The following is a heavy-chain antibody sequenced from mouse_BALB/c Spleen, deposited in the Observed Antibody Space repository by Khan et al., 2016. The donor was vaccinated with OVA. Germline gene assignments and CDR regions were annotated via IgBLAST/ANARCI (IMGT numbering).Heavy chain of an antibody. CDR1: GYSFTTYY. D-gene: IGHD2-2*01. CDR2: IDPFSGGT. Sequence: EVQLKESGPELMKPGTSVKISCKASGYSFTTYYIHWVMQSHETSLEWIGYIDPFSGGTTYNQKFKGKATLSVDKSSRTAYIHISNQKYEDTAVYYCTRHGYDAWMTYWGQGTLGTGSA. CDR3: TRHGYDAWMTY. J-gene: IGHJ3*01. V-gene: IGHV1S135*01.